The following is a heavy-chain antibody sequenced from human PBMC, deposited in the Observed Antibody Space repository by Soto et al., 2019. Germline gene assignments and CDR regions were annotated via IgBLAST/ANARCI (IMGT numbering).Heavy chain of an antibody. V-gene: IGHV4-39*07. Sequence: SSETLSLTCTVSGGSISSSSYYWGWVRQPPGKGLEWIGEIYHSGSTNYNPSLKSRVTISVDKSKNQFSLKLSSVTAADTAVYYCAKSIAARRGWFDPWGQGTLVTVS. D-gene: IGHD6-6*01. J-gene: IGHJ5*02. CDR3: AKSIAARRGWFDP. CDR2: IYHSGST. CDR1: GGSISSSSYY.